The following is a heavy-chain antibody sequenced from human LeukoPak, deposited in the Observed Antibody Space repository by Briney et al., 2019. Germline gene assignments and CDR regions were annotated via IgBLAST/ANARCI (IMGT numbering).Heavy chain of an antibody. CDR2: INPSGGST. CDR3: ARDLRTYYYGSGSYPFDP. D-gene: IGHD3-10*01. CDR1: GYTFTSHY. Sequence: ASVKVSCKASGYTFTSHYMHWVRQAPGQGLEWMGIINPSGGSTSYAQKFQGRVTMTRDTSTSTVYMELSSLRSEDTAVYYCARDLRTYYYGSGSYPFDPWGQGTLATVSS. J-gene: IGHJ5*02. V-gene: IGHV1-46*01.